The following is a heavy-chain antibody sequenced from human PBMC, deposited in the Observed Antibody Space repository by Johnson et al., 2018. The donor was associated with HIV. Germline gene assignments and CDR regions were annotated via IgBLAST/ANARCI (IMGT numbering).Heavy chain of an antibody. V-gene: IGHV3-30*02. Sequence: QVQLVESGGGVVQPGGSLRLSCAASGFTFSSYGMHWVRQAPGKGLEWVAFIRYDGSNKYYADSVNGRFTISRDNSKNTLYLQMNSLRAEDTAVYYCAKDSRYSYGPDAFDIWGQGTMVTVSS. J-gene: IGHJ3*02. CDR3: AKDSRYSYGPDAFDI. CDR1: GFTFSSYG. CDR2: IRYDGSNK. D-gene: IGHD5-18*01.